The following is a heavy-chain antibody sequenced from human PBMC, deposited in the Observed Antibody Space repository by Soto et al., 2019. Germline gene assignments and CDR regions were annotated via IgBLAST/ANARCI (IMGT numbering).Heavy chain of an antibody. CDR2: ISDSGGNT. CDR1: GFPFDDYG. Sequence: GSLRLSCAASGFPFDDYGMTWVRQAPGKGLEWVSTISDSGGNTYYAGSVKGRFTISRDNSKNTLYLQVNSLTVEDMGLYYCARDGAPSKWFMDVWGRGTTVTVSS. CDR3: ARDGAPSKWFMDV. J-gene: IGHJ6*02. V-gene: IGHV3-23*01. D-gene: IGHD3-22*01.